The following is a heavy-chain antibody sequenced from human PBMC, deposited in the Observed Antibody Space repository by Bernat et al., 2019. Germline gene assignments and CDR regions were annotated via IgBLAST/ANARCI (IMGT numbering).Heavy chain of an antibody. D-gene: IGHD3-10*01. Sequence: EVQLVESGGGVVRPGGSLRLSYAASGFTFDDYGMSWVRQAPGKGLEWVPGINWNGGSTGYADSVKGRFTISRDNAKNSLYLQMNSLRAEDTALYYCARAPYYYGSGSFAWFDPWGQGTLVTVSS. V-gene: IGHV3-20*03. J-gene: IGHJ5*02. CDR2: INWNGGST. CDR3: ARAPYYYGSGSFAWFDP. CDR1: GFTFDDYG.